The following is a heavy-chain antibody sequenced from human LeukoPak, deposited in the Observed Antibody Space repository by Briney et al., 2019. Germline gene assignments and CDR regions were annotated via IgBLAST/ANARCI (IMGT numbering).Heavy chain of an antibody. J-gene: IGHJ4*02. CDR3: ARVSNYYDSSGYYYIFDY. CDR2: IYTSGST. D-gene: IGHD3-22*01. V-gene: IGHV4-4*07. CDR1: DRSISNYY. Sequence: SETLSLTCTVSDRSISNYYGSWTRHPAGKALEWIGRIYTSGSTNYNPSLKSRVTISVAKSKNQFSLRLSSVTAADTAVYYCARVSNYYDSSGYYYIFDYWGQGTLVTVSS.